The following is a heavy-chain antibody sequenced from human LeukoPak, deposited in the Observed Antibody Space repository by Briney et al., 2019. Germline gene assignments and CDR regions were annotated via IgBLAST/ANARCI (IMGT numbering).Heavy chain of an antibody. Sequence: GSLRLPCAAPGFTFCRYAMRWGRPAPGKGLGGVSAISGSGGSTYYADSVKGRFTISRDNSKNTLYLQMNSLRAEDTAVYYCAKGGVAARTYFDYWGQGTLVTVSS. V-gene: IGHV3-23*01. J-gene: IGHJ4*02. CDR2: ISGSGGST. D-gene: IGHD6-6*01. CDR1: GFTFCRYA. CDR3: AKGGVAARTYFDY.